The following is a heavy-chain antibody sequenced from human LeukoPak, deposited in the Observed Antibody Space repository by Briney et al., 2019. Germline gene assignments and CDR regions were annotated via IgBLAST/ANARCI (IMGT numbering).Heavy chain of an antibody. CDR2: ISAYNGNT. CDR3: ARLGYYDFWSGYSRYYYGMDV. V-gene: IGHV1-18*01. Sequence: ASVKVSCKASGYTFTSYGISWVRQAPGQGLEWMGWISAYNGNTNYAQKLQGRVTMTTDTSTSTPYMELRSLRSDDTAVYYCARLGYYDFWSGYSRYYYGMDVWGQGTTVTVSS. J-gene: IGHJ6*02. D-gene: IGHD3-3*01. CDR1: GYTFTSYG.